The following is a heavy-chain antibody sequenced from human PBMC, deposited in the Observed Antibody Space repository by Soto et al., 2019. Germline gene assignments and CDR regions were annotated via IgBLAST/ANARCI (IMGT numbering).Heavy chain of an antibody. D-gene: IGHD3-3*01. CDR2: ITTSDDIT. Sequence: EVRLFESGGGLVEPGESLRLSCAASGFIFKDFAMSWVRQAPGKGLEWVSTITTSDDITYSTDYVRGRVTISRDNSANTLFLQMSSLRGDDTATYYCTKGDSSGYFDPSSGYSTPDHWGQGTLVTVSS. J-gene: IGHJ5*02. CDR3: TKGDSSGYFDPSSGYSTPDH. CDR1: GFIFKDFA. V-gene: IGHV3-23*01.